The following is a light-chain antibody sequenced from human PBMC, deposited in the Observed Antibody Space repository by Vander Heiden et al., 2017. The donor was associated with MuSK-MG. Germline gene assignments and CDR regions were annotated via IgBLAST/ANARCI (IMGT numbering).Light chain of an antibody. Sequence: EIVMTQSPATLSVSPGERATLSCRASQSVSSNLAWYQQKPGQAPRLLIYGASTRATGIPARFSGSGSGTEFTLTISSLQSEDFAVYYCQQDNNFPLTFGQGTKVEIK. V-gene: IGKV3-15*01. J-gene: IGKJ1*01. CDR2: GAS. CDR3: QQDNNFPLT. CDR1: QSVSSN.